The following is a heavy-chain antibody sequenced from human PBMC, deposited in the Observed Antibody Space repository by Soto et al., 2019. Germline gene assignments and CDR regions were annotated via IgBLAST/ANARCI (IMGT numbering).Heavy chain of an antibody. D-gene: IGHD6-13*01. CDR1: GFTFDSYP. CDR2: VSYDGTKE. J-gene: IGHJ6*02. Sequence: GGSLILSCAVSGFTFDSYPMHWVRQAPGKGLEWVAVVSYDGTKEYYADSVKGRFTISRDNSKSTLSLQMNSLRADDTAVYHCARAEYSSSWSPYYYYYGMDVWGQGTTVTVSS. V-gene: IGHV3-30*14. CDR3: ARAEYSSSWSPYYYYYGMDV.